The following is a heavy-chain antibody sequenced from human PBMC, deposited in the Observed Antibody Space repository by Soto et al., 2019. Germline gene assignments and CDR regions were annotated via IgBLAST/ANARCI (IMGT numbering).Heavy chain of an antibody. Sequence: SETLSLTCTVSGGSISSYYWSWIRQPPGKGLEWIGYIYYSGSTNYNPSLKSRVTISVDTSKNQFSLKLSSVTAADTAVYYCARDDFDRTDAFDIWGQGTMVTVSS. D-gene: IGHD3-9*01. CDR3: ARDDFDRTDAFDI. CDR2: IYYSGST. J-gene: IGHJ3*02. V-gene: IGHV4-59*01. CDR1: GGSISSYY.